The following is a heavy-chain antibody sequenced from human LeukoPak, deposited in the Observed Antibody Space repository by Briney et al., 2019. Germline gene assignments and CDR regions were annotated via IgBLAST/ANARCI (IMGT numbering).Heavy chain of an antibody. Sequence: TSETLSLTCAVYGGSFSGYYWSWIRQPPGKGLEWIGEINHSGSTNYNPSLKSRVTISVDTSKNQFSLKLSSVTAADTAVYYCARQDQLRFLEWLLLPFDYWGQGTLVTVSS. CDR3: ARQDQLRFLEWLLLPFDY. D-gene: IGHD3-3*01. V-gene: IGHV4-34*01. J-gene: IGHJ4*02. CDR1: GGSFSGYY. CDR2: INHSGST.